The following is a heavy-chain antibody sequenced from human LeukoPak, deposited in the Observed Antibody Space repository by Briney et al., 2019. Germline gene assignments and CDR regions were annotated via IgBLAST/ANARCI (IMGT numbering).Heavy chain of an antibody. V-gene: IGHV3-23*01. J-gene: IGHJ4*02. CDR2: ISGSGGST. Sequence: QPRGSLRLSCAASGFTFSSYAMSWVRQAPGKGLEWVSAISGSGGSTYYADSVKGRFTISRDNSKNTLYLQMNSLRAEDTAVYYCAKAGYCSGGSCYLAENYWGQGTLVTVSS. CDR1: GFTFSSYA. D-gene: IGHD2-15*01. CDR3: AKAGYCSGGSCYLAENY.